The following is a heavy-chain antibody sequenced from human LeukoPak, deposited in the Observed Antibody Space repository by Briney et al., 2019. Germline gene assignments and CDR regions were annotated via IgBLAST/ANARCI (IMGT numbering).Heavy chain of an antibody. CDR2: IYYSGST. J-gene: IGHJ4*02. D-gene: IGHD6-13*01. CDR1: GGSISSYY. V-gene: IGHV4-59*01. Sequence: SETLSLTCTVSGGSISSYYWSWIRQPPGKGLEWIGYIYYSGSTNYNPSLKSRVTTSVDTSKNQFSLKLSSVTAADTAVYYCARDLRKGGYDYWGQGTLVTVSS. CDR3: ARDLRKGGYDY.